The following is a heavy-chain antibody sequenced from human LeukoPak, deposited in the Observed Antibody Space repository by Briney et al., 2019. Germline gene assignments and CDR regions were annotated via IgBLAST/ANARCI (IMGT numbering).Heavy chain of an antibody. D-gene: IGHD6-19*01. V-gene: IGHV3-7*01. CDR2: ITPDGSDK. CDR1: GFTFRSYW. Sequence: GGSLRLSCAVSGFTFRSYWMGWVRQTPGKGLEWVANITPDGSDKYYVVSVKGRFTISRDNAKNTMNLQMNSLRAEDTAVYYCAKGGGSSGRSYYFDYWGQGTLVTVSS. CDR3: AKGGGSSGRSYYFDY. J-gene: IGHJ4*02.